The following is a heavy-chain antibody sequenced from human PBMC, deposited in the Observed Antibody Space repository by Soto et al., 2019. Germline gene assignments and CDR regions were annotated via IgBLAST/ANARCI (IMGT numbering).Heavy chain of an antibody. V-gene: IGHV1-69*13. CDR1: GGTFGSYA. J-gene: IGHJ4*02. CDR2: LIPNTGSI. Sequence: GASVKVSCKASGGTFGSYAISWVRQAPGQGLEWMGGLIPNTGSIKYTQRFQGGVTFTADESTRTAYMELRGLRYEDTAVYYCATGRELPGFLHNWGQGTLVTVSS. CDR3: ATGRELPGFLHN. D-gene: IGHD1-26*01.